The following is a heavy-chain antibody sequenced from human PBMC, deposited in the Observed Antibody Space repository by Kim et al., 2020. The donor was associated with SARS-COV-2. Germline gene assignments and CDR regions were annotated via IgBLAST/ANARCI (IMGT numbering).Heavy chain of an antibody. CDR3: AKDATGSGPTGYFDY. J-gene: IGHJ4*02. D-gene: IGHD2-15*01. V-gene: IGHV3-30*18. Sequence: GGSLRLSCAASGFTFSSYGMHWVRQAPGKGLEWVAVISYDGSNKYYADSVKGRFTISRDNSKNTLYLQMNSLRAEDTAVYYCAKDATGSGPTGYFDYWGQGTLVTVSS. CDR2: ISYDGSNK. CDR1: GFTFSSYG.